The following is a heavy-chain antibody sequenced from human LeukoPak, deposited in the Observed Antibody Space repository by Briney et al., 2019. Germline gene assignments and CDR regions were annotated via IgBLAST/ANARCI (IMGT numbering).Heavy chain of an antibody. CDR2: VYYSGST. V-gene: IGHV4-59*01. CDR3: ARGRNLEWFDY. D-gene: IGHD3-3*01. J-gene: IGHJ5*01. CDR1: GGSITDYY. Sequence: KPSETLSLTCTVSGGSITDYYWSWIRQTPGKGLEWIGVVYYSGSTKYNPSLQSRVTMSVDTSKNQFSLKLNSVTAADTAVYYCARGRNLEWFDYWGQGTLVTVSS.